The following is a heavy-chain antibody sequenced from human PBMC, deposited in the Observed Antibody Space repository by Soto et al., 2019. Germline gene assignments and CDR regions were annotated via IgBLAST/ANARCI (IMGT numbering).Heavy chain of an antibody. CDR1: GGSISSYC. V-gene: IGHV4-4*09. J-gene: IGHJ4*02. CDR2: IYTGGNT. D-gene: IGHD7-27*01. Sequence: SETLSLTCTVSGGSISSYCWSWIRQPPDKGLEWIGHIYTGGNTYSSPSFKSRITISVDTSETQFSLKLSSVTAADTAVYFCARGPSGDKVHYWGQGILVTVSS. CDR3: ARGPSGDKVHY.